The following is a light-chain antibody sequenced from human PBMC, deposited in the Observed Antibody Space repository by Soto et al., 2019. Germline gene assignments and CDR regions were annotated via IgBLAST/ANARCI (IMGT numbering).Light chain of an antibody. CDR3: QQYNSYLLT. CDR1: QSISNY. V-gene: IGKV1-16*01. J-gene: IGKJ4*01. CDR2: AAS. Sequence: DIQMTQAPSSLSASVGDRVTITCRASQSISNYLNWYQQKPGKAPKLLIYAASSLQGGVPSRFSGSGSGTEFTLTISSLQPDDFATYYCQQYNSYLLTFGGGTKVDIK.